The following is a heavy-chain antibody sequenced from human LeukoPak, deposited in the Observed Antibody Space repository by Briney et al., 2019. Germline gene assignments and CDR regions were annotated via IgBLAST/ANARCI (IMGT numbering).Heavy chain of an antibody. D-gene: IGHD6-6*01. J-gene: IGHJ2*01. V-gene: IGHV3-23*01. CDR3: AKDHSSQLVRTLVGYFDL. CDR2: ISGSGGST. Sequence: PGGSLRLSCAASGFTFSSYAMSWVRQAPGKGLEWVSAISGSGGSTYYADSVKGRFTISRDNSKNTLYLQMNSLRAEDTAVYYCAKDHSSQLVRTLVGYFDLWGRGTLVTVSS. CDR1: GFTFSSYA.